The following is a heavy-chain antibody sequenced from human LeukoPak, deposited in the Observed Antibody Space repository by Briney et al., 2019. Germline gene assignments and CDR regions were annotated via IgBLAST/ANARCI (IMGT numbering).Heavy chain of an antibody. CDR2: ITGSGGST. J-gene: IGHJ6*04. Sequence: PGGSLRLSCAASGFTFSSYAMSWVRQAPGKGLEWVSAITGSGGSTYYADSVKGRFTISRDNSKNTLYLQMNSLRAEDTAVYYCARDFPYCNDEQCSFNMDVWGKGTTVIVSS. D-gene: IGHD2/OR15-2a*01. CDR1: GFTFSSYA. V-gene: IGHV3-23*01. CDR3: ARDFPYCNDEQCSFNMDV.